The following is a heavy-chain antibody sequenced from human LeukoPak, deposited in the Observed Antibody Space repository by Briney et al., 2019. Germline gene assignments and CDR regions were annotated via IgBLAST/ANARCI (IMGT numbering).Heavy chain of an antibody. V-gene: IGHV3-23*01. Sequence: GGTLRLSCAASGFTFSSYAMTWVRQTPGKGLESVSSISATGGSTYYAASVKGRFAISRDNSKNTVYLQMNSVRAEDTAVYYCAKWGSHYESNGYPDYWGQGTLATVSS. D-gene: IGHD3-10*01. CDR3: AKWGSHYESNGYPDY. J-gene: IGHJ4*02. CDR1: GFTFSSYA. CDR2: ISATGGST.